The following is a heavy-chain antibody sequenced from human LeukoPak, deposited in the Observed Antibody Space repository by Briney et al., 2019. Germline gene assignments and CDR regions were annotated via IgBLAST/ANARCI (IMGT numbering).Heavy chain of an antibody. D-gene: IGHD3-22*01. CDR2: INHSGST. V-gene: IGHV4-34*01. J-gene: IGHJ4*02. CDR1: GGSFSGYY. CDR3: ARGPSYTYYYARSGYYLNY. Sequence: PSETLSLTCAVCGGSFSGYYGSWLRQPPGKGLEGIGEINHSGSTNYNPSLKSRVTISVATSKNQSSLKLSSVTAADTAVYYCARGPSYTYYYARSGYYLNYWGQGTLVTVSS.